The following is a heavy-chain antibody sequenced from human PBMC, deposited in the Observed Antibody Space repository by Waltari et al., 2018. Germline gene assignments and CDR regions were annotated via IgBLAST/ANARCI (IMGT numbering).Heavy chain of an antibody. D-gene: IGHD3-10*01. Sequence: QVQLVESGGGVVHPGGSLTLSCAASDLPLRNHAMHWVRQAPGKGREWLTVMSDDGSIKHYADSVKGRFTVSRDNSENTLYLQLTSLRAEDTAVYYCAKELGTSGSRYKSYFDYWGQGTLVTVSS. J-gene: IGHJ4*02. CDR1: DLPLRNHA. CDR2: MSDDGSIK. V-gene: IGHV3-30*04. CDR3: AKELGTSGSRYKSYFDY.